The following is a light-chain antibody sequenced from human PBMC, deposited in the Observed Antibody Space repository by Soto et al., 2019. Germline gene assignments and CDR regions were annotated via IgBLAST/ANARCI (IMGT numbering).Light chain of an antibody. CDR1: SSDVGGYNY. J-gene: IGLJ1*01. Sequence: QSALTQPPSASGSPGQSVTISCTGTSSDVGGYNYVSWYQQHPGKAPKLMICDVSKRPSGVPDRFSGSKSGNTASLSVSGLQADDEADYYCSSYAGTHVVFGTGTKVTVL. V-gene: IGLV2-8*01. CDR2: DVS. CDR3: SSYAGTHVV.